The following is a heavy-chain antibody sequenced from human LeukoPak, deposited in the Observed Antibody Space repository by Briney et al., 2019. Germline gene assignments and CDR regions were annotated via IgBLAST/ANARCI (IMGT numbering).Heavy chain of an antibody. J-gene: IGHJ5*02. V-gene: IGHV1-2*06. Sequence: ASVKVSCKASGYTFTGYYTHWVRQAPGQGLEWMGRINPDSGGTNYAQKFQGRVTMTRDTSIGTAYMELSRLRSDDTAVYYCPRIEAPSAWGQGTLVTVSS. CDR1: GYTFTGYY. CDR3: PRIEAPSA. CDR2: INPDSGGT.